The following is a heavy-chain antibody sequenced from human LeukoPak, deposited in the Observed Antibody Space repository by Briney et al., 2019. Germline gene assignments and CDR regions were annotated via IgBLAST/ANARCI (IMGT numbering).Heavy chain of an antibody. CDR2: INHSGST. Sequence: PSETLSLTCAVYGGSFSGYYWSWIRQPPGKGLEWIGEINHSGSTNYNPSLKSRVTISEDTSKRQFSLRLSSVTAADTAVYYCARGFPYPYASKNYHGWFDPWGQGTLVTVSS. J-gene: IGHJ5*02. D-gene: IGHD3-22*01. CDR1: GGSFSGYY. CDR3: ARGFPYPYASKNYHGWFDP. V-gene: IGHV4-34*01.